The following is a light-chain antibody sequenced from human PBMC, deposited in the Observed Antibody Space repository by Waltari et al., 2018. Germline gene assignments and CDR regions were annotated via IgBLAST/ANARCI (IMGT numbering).Light chain of an antibody. V-gene: IGLV2-23*01. CDR3: CSYAGSNTLV. J-gene: IGLJ3*02. Sequence: YQQLPGEAPKIITYGGSKGPSGVSNRFPRSKSGNTASLTIAVLQAEDEADDYCCSYAGSNTLVFGEGTKLTVL. CDR2: GGS.